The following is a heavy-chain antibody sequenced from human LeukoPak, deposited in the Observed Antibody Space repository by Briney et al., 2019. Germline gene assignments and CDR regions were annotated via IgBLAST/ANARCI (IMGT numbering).Heavy chain of an antibody. Sequence: GGSVTLSFPSSGFIYISYSMSWVRQAAGRGLEWVSAISGSGGNTYHTDSVQGRLTISRDNSKTTLYLHMNSLRAEDTAVYYCAKYQSLRMVYAIPGRDYYYYMDVWGKGTTVTVSS. V-gene: IGHV3-23*01. CDR2: ISGSGGNT. D-gene: IGHD2-8*01. CDR3: AKYQSLRMVYAIPGRDYYYYMDV. J-gene: IGHJ6*03. CDR1: GFIYISYS.